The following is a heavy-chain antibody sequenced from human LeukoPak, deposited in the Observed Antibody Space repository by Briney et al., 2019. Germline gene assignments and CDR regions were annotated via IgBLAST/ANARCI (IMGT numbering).Heavy chain of an antibody. V-gene: IGHV3-7*01. CDR2: IKQDGSEK. J-gene: IGHJ4*02. Sequence: PGGSLRLSCAASGFTFSSYWMSWVRQAPGKGLEWVANIKQDGSEKYYVDSVKGRFTTSRDNAKNSLYLQMNSLRAEDTAVYYCARDSISIVVVVAATPGPFGYWGQGTLVTVSS. CDR1: GFTFSSYW. D-gene: IGHD2-15*01. CDR3: ARDSISIVVVVAATPGPFGY.